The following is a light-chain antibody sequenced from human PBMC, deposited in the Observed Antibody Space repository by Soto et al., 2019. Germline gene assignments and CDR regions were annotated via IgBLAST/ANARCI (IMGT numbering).Light chain of an antibody. CDR1: QSIGRY. CDR3: QQRSYWPLT. Sequence: DIVLTQSPDTLSLSPGERATLSCRASQSIGRYLVWFQQKPGQAPRLLIYDASTRATGIPARFSGSASGADFTLTISSLEPEDFAVYYCQQRSYWPLTFGGGTKVEIK. J-gene: IGKJ4*01. V-gene: IGKV3-11*01. CDR2: DAS.